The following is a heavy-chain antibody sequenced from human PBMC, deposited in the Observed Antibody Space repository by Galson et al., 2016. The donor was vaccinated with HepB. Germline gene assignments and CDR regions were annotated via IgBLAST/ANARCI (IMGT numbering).Heavy chain of an antibody. V-gene: IGHV3-23*01. Sequence: SLRLSCAASGFTFRNYVMSWVRQAPGKGLEWISAISGSGAITNYADSVKGRFTISRDNSKNTLYLQMNSLRVEDTAVYYCAKDSVSGSYSPYFFDYWGQGNLVTVSS. CDR2: ISGSGAIT. CDR3: AKDSVSGSYSPYFFDY. CDR1: GFTFRNYV. J-gene: IGHJ4*02. D-gene: IGHD1-26*01.